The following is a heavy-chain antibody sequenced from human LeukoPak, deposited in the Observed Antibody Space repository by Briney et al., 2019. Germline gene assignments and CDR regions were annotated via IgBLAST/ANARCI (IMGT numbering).Heavy chain of an antibody. CDR3: ARDRKAGELPSFDY. CDR1: GYTFTSYG. Sequence: ASVKVSCKAPGYTFTSYGISWVRQAPGQGLEWMGWISAYNGNTNYAQKLQGRVTMTTDTSTSPAYMELRSLRSDDTAVYYCARDRKAGELPSFDYWGQGTLVTVSS. CDR2: ISAYNGNT. J-gene: IGHJ4*02. V-gene: IGHV1-18*01. D-gene: IGHD1-26*01.